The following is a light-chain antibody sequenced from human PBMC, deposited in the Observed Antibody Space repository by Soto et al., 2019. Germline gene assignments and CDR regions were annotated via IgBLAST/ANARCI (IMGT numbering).Light chain of an antibody. CDR2: GAS. J-gene: IGKJ1*01. CDR3: QQYVTAPWT. CDR1: QSVSSSY. Sequence: EIVLTQSPGTLSSSPVERATLSCRASQSVSSSYLAWYQQKPGQAPRLPIYGASSRATGIPDRFSGSGSGTDFALTISRLEPEDFAVYYCQQYVTAPWTFGQGTKVDIK. V-gene: IGKV3-20*01.